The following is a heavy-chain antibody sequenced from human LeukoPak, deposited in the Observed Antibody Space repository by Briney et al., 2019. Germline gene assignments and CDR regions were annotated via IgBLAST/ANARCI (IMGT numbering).Heavy chain of an antibody. D-gene: IGHD3-16*01. J-gene: IGHJ6*02. CDR1: GFTFSSYA. V-gene: IGHV3-23*01. CDR3: AKGEGGNYYYYGMDV. CDR2: ISGSGGST. Sequence: GGSLRLSCAASGFTFSSYAMSWVRQAPGKGLEWVSAISGSGGSTYYADSVKGRFTISRDNSKNTLYLQMNSLGAEDTAVYYCAKGEGGNYYYYGMDVWGQGTTVTVSS.